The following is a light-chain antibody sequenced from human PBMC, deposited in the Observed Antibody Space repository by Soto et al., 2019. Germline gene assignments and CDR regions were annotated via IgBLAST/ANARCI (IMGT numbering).Light chain of an antibody. Sequence: EIVMTQSPATLSVSPGERATLSCRASQSVSSNLAWYQQKPGQAPRLLIYGASTRATGIPARFSGSGSGTEFTLTISSLQSEDFAVYYCQQYNNWPLFGQGTNADNK. CDR2: GAS. V-gene: IGKV3-15*01. CDR1: QSVSSN. CDR3: QQYNNWPL. J-gene: IGKJ1*01.